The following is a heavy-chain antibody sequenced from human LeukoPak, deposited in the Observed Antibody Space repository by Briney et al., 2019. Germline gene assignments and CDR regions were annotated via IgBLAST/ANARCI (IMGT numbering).Heavy chain of an antibody. CDR1: GFTFSDYS. D-gene: IGHD4-23*01. CDR3: AKDSYGGTAYWYFAL. J-gene: IGHJ2*01. Sequence: GGSLRLSCAASGFTFSDYSMNWVRQAPGKGLEWVSSISGSSTYIYYSDSLKGRFTISRDNAKNSLYLQMNSLRTEDTAVYFCAKDSYGGTAYWYFALWGRGTLVTVSS. CDR2: ISGSSTYI. V-gene: IGHV3-21*01.